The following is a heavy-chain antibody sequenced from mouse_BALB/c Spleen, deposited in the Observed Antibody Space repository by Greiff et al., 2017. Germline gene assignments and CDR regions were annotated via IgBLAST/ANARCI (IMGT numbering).Heavy chain of an antibody. J-gene: IGHJ2*01. V-gene: IGHV1-5*01. CDR1: GYSFTSYW. D-gene: IGHD1-1*01. Sequence: EVQLQQSGTVLARPGASVKMSCKASGYSFTSYWMHWVKQRPGQGLEWIGAIYPGNSDTSYNQKFKGKAKLTAVTSASTAYMELSSLTKEDSAVYYCTRLLLRSYYFDYWGQGTTLTVSS. CDR3: TRLLLRSYYFDY. CDR2: IYPGNSDT.